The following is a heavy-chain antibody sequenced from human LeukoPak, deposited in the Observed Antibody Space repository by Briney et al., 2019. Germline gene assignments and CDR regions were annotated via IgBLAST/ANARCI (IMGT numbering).Heavy chain of an antibody. CDR1: GFTFSSYA. J-gene: IGHJ4*02. Sequence: PGGSLRLSRAASGFTFSSYAMSWVRQAPGKGLEWVSAISGSGGSTYYADSVKGRFTISRDNSKNTLYLQMNSLRAEDTAVYYCARVGTPHGSKPPYDYWGQGTLVTVSS. CDR2: ISGSGGST. CDR3: ARVGTPHGSKPPYDY. V-gene: IGHV3-23*01. D-gene: IGHD4-23*01.